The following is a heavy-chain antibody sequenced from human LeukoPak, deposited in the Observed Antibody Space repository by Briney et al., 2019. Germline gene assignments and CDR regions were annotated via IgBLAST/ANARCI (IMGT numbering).Heavy chain of an antibody. CDR2: ISGSGGST. Sequence: GRSLRLSCAASGFTFEDHVMHWVRQAPGKGLEWVSAISGSGGSTYYADSVKGRFTISRDNSKNTLYLQMNSLRAEDTAVYYCAKDELDYWGQGTLVTVSS. CDR3: AKDELDY. V-gene: IGHV3-23*01. J-gene: IGHJ4*02. CDR1: GFTFEDHV.